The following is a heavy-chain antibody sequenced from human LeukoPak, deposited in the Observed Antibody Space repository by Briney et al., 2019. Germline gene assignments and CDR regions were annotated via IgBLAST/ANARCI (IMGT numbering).Heavy chain of an antibody. CDR1: GGSISSGGYS. Sequence: SETLSLTCAVSGGSISSGGYSWSWIRQPPGKGLEWIGYIYHSGSTYYNTSLKSRVTISVDRSKNQFSLKLSSVTAADPAVYYCARGTSNDAFDIWGQGTMVTVSS. V-gene: IGHV4-30-2*01. CDR3: ARGTSNDAFDI. CDR2: IYHSGST. D-gene: IGHD4/OR15-4a*01. J-gene: IGHJ3*02.